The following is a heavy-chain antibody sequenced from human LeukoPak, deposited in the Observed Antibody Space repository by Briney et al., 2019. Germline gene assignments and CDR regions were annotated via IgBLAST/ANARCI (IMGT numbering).Heavy chain of an antibody. CDR3: ARAPAFGPPMDV. J-gene: IGHJ6*02. CDR1: GYTFTSYA. D-gene: IGHD3/OR15-3a*01. Sequence: ASVKVYCKASGYTFTSYAMHWVRQAPGQRLEWMGWINAGNGNTKYSQKFQGRVTITRDTSASTAYMELSSLRSEDTAVYYCARAPAFGPPMDVWGQGTTVTVSS. CDR2: INAGNGNT. V-gene: IGHV1-3*01.